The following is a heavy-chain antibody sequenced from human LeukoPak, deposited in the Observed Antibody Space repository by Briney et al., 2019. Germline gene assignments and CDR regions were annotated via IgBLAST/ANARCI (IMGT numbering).Heavy chain of an antibody. D-gene: IGHD2-2*01. CDR1: GFTFSSYS. V-gene: IGHV3-21*01. CDR3: AREIVPAASSLDY. Sequence: GGSLRLSCAASGFTFSSYSMNWVRQAPGKGLEWVSSISSSSSYIYYADSVKGRFTISRDNAKNSLYLQMNSLRAEDTAVYYCAREIVPAASSLDYWGQGTLVTVSS. J-gene: IGHJ4*02. CDR2: ISSSSSYI.